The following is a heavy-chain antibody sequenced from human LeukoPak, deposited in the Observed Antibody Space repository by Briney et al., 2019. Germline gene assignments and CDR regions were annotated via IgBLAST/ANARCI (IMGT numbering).Heavy chain of an antibody. CDR2: IYNSGST. J-gene: IGHJ3*02. CDR1: GGSISSGSYY. Sequence: SQTLSLTCTVSGGSISSGSYYWSWIRQPAGKGLEWIGRIYNSGSTNYSPSLKSRVTISVDTSKNQFSLKLSSVTAADTAVYYCARRPPYSSGWYGVAFDIWGQGTMVTVSS. CDR3: ARRPPYSSGWYGVAFDI. V-gene: IGHV4-61*02. D-gene: IGHD6-19*01.